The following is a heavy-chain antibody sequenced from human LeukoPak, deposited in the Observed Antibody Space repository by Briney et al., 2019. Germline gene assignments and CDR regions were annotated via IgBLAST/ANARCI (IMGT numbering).Heavy chain of an antibody. CDR3: ARWEYSSGWVTLVDRFDY. CDR1: GFTFSSYW. D-gene: IGHD6-19*01. V-gene: IGHV3-7*01. Sequence: PGGSLRLSCAASGFTFSSYWMSWVRQAPGKGLEWVANIKQDGSEKYYVDSVKGRFTISRDNAKNSLYLQMNSLRAEDTAVYYCARWEYSSGWVTLVDRFDYWGQGTLVTVSS. CDR2: IKQDGSEK. J-gene: IGHJ4*02.